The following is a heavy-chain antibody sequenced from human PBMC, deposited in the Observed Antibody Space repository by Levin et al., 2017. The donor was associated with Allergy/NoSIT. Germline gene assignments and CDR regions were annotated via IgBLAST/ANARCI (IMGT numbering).Heavy chain of an antibody. Sequence: SGGSLRLSCAASGFTFDDYAMHWVRQAPGKGLEWVSGISWNSGSIGYADSVKGRFTISRDNAKNSLYLQMNSLRAEDTALYYCAKDIADYSSSSAIDYWGQGTLVTVSS. CDR2: ISWNSGSI. CDR1: GFTFDDYA. D-gene: IGHD6-6*01. CDR3: AKDIADYSSSSAIDY. J-gene: IGHJ4*02. V-gene: IGHV3-9*01.